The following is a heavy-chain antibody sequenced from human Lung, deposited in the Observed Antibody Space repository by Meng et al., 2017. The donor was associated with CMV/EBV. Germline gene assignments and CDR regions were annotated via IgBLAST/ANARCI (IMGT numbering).Heavy chain of an antibody. Sequence: SVKVSXKASGGTFSSYAISWVRQAPGQGLEWMGGIIPIFGTANYAQKFQGRVTITTDESTSTAYMELSSLRSEDTAVYYCAGGSEESGYYYYYGMDVWGQGTTVXVSS. D-gene: IGHD3-3*01. CDR1: GGTFSSYA. V-gene: IGHV1-69*05. CDR3: AGGSEESGYYYYYGMDV. J-gene: IGHJ6*02. CDR2: IIPIFGTA.